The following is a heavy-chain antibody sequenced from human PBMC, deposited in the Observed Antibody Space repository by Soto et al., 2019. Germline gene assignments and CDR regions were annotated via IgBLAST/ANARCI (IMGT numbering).Heavy chain of an antibody. CDR3: AKDFKVSGSHYGTLNYYYGMDV. D-gene: IGHD3-10*01. J-gene: IGHJ6*02. CDR1: GFTFSTYG. CDR2: ISYDGYLK. Sequence: PGGSLSLSCAASGFTFSTYGMQWVRQAPGKGLEWVAVISYDGYLKYYVDAVKGRFTVARDNSKNTLFLEMNSLRVEDTAVYFCAKDFKVSGSHYGTLNYYYGMDVWGQGTTVTVS. V-gene: IGHV3-30*18.